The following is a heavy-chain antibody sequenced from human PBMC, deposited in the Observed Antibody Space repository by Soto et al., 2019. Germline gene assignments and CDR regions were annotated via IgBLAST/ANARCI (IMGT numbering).Heavy chain of an antibody. D-gene: IGHD1-26*01. V-gene: IGHV4-34*01. Sequence: QVQLQQWGAGLLKPSETLSLTCAVYGGSFSGYYWSWIRQPPGKGLEGIGEINHSGSTNYNPSLKSLVTISVDTSKNQFSLKLSSVTAADTAVYYCARGLLELFYYYYMDVWGKGTTVTVSS. CDR2: INHSGST. CDR3: ARGLLELFYYYYMDV. J-gene: IGHJ6*03. CDR1: GGSFSGYY.